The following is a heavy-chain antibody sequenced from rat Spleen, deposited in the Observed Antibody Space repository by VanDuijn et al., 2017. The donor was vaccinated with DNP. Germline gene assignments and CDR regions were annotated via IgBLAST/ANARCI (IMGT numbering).Heavy chain of an antibody. Sequence: QVQLKESGPGLVQPSQTLSLTCIVSGFSLTSYNVHWVRRPTGKGLEWMGVIWTSGNTDYNSALRSRLSIIRDTSKSQVFLKVSSLQPEDIATYYCAREYYSGGGHWYFDFWGPGTTVTVSS. CDR2: IWTSGNT. D-gene: IGHD1-1*01. CDR3: AREYYSGGGHWYFDF. J-gene: IGHJ1*01. V-gene: IGHV2-30*01. CDR1: GFSLTSYN.